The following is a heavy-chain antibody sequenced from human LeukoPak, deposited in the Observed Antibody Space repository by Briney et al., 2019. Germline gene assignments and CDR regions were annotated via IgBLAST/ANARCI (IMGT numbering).Heavy chain of an antibody. J-gene: IGHJ4*02. Sequence: SETLSLTCTVSGGSISSSKYYWGWIRQPPGKGLEWIGSVFYSGSTFYNPSLKSRVTISVDTFKNQLSLKLSSVTAADTAVYYCARDLDCSGGSCYPHGYWGQGTLVTVSS. CDR1: GGSISSSKYY. D-gene: IGHD2-15*01. CDR3: ARDLDCSGGSCYPHGY. V-gene: IGHV4-39*07. CDR2: VFYSGST.